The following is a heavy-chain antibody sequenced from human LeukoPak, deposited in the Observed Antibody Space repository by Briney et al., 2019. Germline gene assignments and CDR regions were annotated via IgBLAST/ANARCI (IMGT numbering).Heavy chain of an antibody. CDR2: INPGGDNT. CDR3: ARIRDGYNDAYDI. Sequence: ASVKVSCKASGGTFSSYAISWVRQAPRQGLEWMGLINPGGDNTDYAQNFQGRVTMTRDMSMSTVYMGLSSLRSEDTAVYYCARIRDGYNDAYDIWGQGTMVTVSS. J-gene: IGHJ3*02. V-gene: IGHV1-46*01. D-gene: IGHD5-24*01. CDR1: GGTFSSYA.